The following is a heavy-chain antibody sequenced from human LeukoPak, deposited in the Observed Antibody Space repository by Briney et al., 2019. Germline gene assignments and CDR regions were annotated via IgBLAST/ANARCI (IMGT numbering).Heavy chain of an antibody. CDR2: ISAYNGNT. D-gene: IGHD6-6*01. CDR1: GGTFSSYA. CDR3: ARGSGSSNYYYYYYMDV. J-gene: IGHJ6*03. V-gene: IGHV1-18*01. Sequence: ASVKVSCKASGGTFSSYAISWVRQAPGQGLEWMGWISAYNGNTNYAQKLQGRVTMTTDTSTSTAYMELRSLRSDDTAVYYCARGSGSSNYYYYYYMDVWGKGTTVTVSS.